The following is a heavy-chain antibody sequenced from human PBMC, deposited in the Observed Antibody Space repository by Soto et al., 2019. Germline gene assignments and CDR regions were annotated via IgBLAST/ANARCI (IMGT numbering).Heavy chain of an antibody. CDR2: INHSGST. J-gene: IGHJ4*02. Sequence: PSETLSLTCAVCGESFSGYYWGWIRQPPGKGLEWIGEINHSGSTNYNPSLKSRVTISVDTSKNQFSLKLSSVTAADTAVYYCARRAARRPFDYWGQGTLVTVSS. V-gene: IGHV4-34*01. CDR3: ARRAARRPFDY. D-gene: IGHD6-6*01. CDR1: GESFSGYY.